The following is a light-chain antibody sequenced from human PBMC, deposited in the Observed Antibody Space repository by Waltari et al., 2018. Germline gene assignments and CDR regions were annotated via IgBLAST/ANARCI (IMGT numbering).Light chain of an antibody. CDR1: QSVSSY. J-gene: IGKJ3*01. V-gene: IGKV3-11*01. Sequence: IMLTQSPATLSLSPGERATLSCRTSQSVSSYLAWFQQKPGQAPRLLIYDTSNRATGIPARFSGSGSGTDFTLTISSLEPEDSAVYYCQQYYSSPFTFGPGTKLEIK. CDR2: DTS. CDR3: QQYYSSPFT.